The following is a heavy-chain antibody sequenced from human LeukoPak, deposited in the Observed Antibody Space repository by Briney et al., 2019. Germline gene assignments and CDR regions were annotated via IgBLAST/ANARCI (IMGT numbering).Heavy chain of an antibody. CDR1: GFSFTSYW. CDR3: ARLRGTVHTGINFDY. Sequence: GESLKISCKGSGFSFTSYWIGWVRQMPGKGLEWMGIIYPGDSDTRYSPSYQGQVTISADKSISTAYLQWSSLKASDTAIYYCARLRGTVHTGINFDYWGQGTLLTVSS. J-gene: IGHJ4*02. CDR2: IYPGDSDT. D-gene: IGHD3-10*01. V-gene: IGHV5-51*01.